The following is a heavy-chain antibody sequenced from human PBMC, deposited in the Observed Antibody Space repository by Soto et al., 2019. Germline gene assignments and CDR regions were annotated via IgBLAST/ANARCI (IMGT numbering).Heavy chain of an antibody. Sequence: PGGSLRLSCAASGFTFRSFTMNWVRQAPGKGLEWVTVISKGGSNLYFADSVKGRFTISRDNSKNTLYLQMNSLRSEDTAVYYCAREVEYTSAFGISSSFDYWGQGTLVTVSS. CDR2: ISKGGSNL. CDR1: GFTFRSFT. V-gene: IGHV3-30-3*01. D-gene: IGHD6-19*01. J-gene: IGHJ4*02. CDR3: AREVEYTSAFGISSSFDY.